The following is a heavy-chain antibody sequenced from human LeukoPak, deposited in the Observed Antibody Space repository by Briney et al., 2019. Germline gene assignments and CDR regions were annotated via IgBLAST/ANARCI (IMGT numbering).Heavy chain of an antibody. J-gene: IGHJ4*02. D-gene: IGHD1-26*01. CDR1: GFTFSNAW. CDR3: TVGATY. V-gene: IGHV3-15*07. Sequence: GGSLRLSCATSGFTFSNAWMNWVRQAPGKGLEWVGRIRSNSDGGTIDYAAPVKGRFTLSRDDSKTTLYLQMNSLQTEDTAVYYCTVGATYWGQGTLVTVSS. CDR2: IRSNSDGGTI.